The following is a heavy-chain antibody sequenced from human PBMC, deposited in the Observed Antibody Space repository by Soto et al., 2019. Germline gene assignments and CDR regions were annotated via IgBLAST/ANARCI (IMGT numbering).Heavy chain of an antibody. Sequence: QVQLVQSGAEVKKPGASVKVSCKASGYTFTSYYMHWVRQAPGQGLEWMGIINPSGGSTSYAQKFQGRVTMTRDTSTSTVYMELSSLRSEDTAVYYCARDPLYCSSIRCYNWAWFDPWGQGTLVTVSS. D-gene: IGHD2-2*02. CDR2: INPSGGST. V-gene: IGHV1-46*03. CDR1: GYTFTSYY. J-gene: IGHJ5*02. CDR3: ARDPLYCSSIRCYNWAWFDP.